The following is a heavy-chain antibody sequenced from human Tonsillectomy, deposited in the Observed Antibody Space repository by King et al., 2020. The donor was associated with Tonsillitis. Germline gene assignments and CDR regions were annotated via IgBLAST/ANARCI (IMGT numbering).Heavy chain of an antibody. CDR1: GFTFGDYA. CDR2: IRSKAYGGTT. D-gene: IGHD3-10*01. J-gene: IGHJ1*01. CDR3: TRVRYYGSGSWDQYFQH. Sequence: VQLVESGGGLVQPGRSLRLSCTASGFTFGDYAMSWVRQAPGKGLEWVGFIRSKAYGGTTEYAASVKGRFTISRDDSKSIAYLQMNSLKTEDTAVYYCTRVRYYGSGSWDQYFQHWGQGTLVTVSS. V-gene: IGHV3-49*04.